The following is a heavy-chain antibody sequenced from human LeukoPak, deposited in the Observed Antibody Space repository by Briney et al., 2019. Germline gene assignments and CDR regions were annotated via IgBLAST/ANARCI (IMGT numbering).Heavy chain of an antibody. D-gene: IGHD2-15*01. Sequence: GRSLRLSCAASGFTFSSYGMHWVRQAPGKGLEWVAVIWCDGSNKYYADSVKGRFTISRDNSKNTLYLQMNSLRAEDTAVYYCAKDPRRSLFGGYYMDVWGKETTVTVSS. J-gene: IGHJ6*03. CDR1: GFTFSSYG. CDR3: AKDPRRSLFGGYYMDV. CDR2: IWCDGSNK. V-gene: IGHV3-33*06.